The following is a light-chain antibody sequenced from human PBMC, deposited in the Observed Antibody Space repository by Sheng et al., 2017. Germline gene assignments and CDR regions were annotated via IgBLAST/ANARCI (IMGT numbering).Light chain of an antibody. Sequence: DIVMTQSPDSLAVSLGERATINCKSSQSVLYSSNNKNYLAWYQQKPGQPPKLLIYWASTRESGVPDRVSGSGSGTDFTLTISSLQAEDVAVYYCQQYYGIPRTFGQGTKLEI. CDR2: WAS. V-gene: IGKV4-1*01. CDR3: QQYYGIPRT. CDR1: QSVLYSSNNKNY. J-gene: IGKJ2*01.